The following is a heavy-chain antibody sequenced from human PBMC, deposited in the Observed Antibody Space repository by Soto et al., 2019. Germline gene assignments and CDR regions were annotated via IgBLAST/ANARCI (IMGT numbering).Heavy chain of an antibody. CDR3: ARTDDILTGYHKYFQH. D-gene: IGHD3-9*01. CDR1: GGTFSSYT. V-gene: IGHV1-69*02. CDR2: IIPILGIA. J-gene: IGHJ1*01. Sequence: ASVKVSCKASGGTFSSYTISWVRQAPGQGLEWMGRIIPILGIANYAQKFQGRVTITADKSTSTAYMELSSLRSEDTAVYYCARTDDILTGYHKYFQHWGQGTLVTVS.